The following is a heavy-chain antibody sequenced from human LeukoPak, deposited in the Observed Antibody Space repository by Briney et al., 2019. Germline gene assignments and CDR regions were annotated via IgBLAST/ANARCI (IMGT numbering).Heavy chain of an antibody. CDR2: IYYSGST. CDR1: GGSISSYY. CDR3: ARGGYYDSSGYYEVLGY. V-gene: IGHV4-59*01. Sequence: PSETLSLTCTVSGGSISSYYWSWIRQPPGKGLEWIGYIYYSGSTNYNPSLKSRVTISVDTSKNQFSLKLSSVTAAGTAVYYCARGGYYDSSGYYEVLGYWGQGTLVTVSS. D-gene: IGHD3-22*01. J-gene: IGHJ4*02.